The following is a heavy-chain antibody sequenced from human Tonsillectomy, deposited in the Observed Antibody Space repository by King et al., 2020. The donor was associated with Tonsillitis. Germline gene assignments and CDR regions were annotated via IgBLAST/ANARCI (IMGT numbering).Heavy chain of an antibody. CDR2: INWNSDRI. V-gene: IGHV3-9*01. J-gene: IGHJ4*02. D-gene: IGHD6-13*01. CDR1: GFTFDDYA. Sequence: VQLVESGGNLVQPGRSLRLSCAASGFTFDDYAMHWVRQAPGKGLEWVSGINWNSDRIDYADSVKGRFTISRDNAKDSLYLQMNGLRPEDTAFYYCAKGKSIAAPLCASGFDSWGQGTPVTVSS. CDR3: AKGKSIAAPLCASGFDS.